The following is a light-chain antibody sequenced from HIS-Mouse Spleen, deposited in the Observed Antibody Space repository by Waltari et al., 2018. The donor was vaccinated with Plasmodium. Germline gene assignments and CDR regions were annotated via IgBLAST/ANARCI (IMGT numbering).Light chain of an antibody. CDR1: ALPKKY. J-gene: IGLJ3*02. CDR2: EDS. CDR3: YSTDSSGNHSV. Sequence: SYELTQPPSVSVSPGQTARITCSGDALPKKYAYWYQQKSGQAPVLVIYEDSKRPSGIPGRFSGSSSGTMATFTISGAQVEDEADYYCYSTDSSGNHSVFGGGTKLTVL. V-gene: IGLV3-10*01.